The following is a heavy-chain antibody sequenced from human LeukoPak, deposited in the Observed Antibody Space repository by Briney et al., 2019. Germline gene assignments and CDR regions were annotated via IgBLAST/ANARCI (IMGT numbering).Heavy chain of an antibody. CDR2: IYTSGST. D-gene: IGHD1-1*01. Sequence: SETLSLTSTVSGGSISSGSYYWSWIRQPAGKGLEWIGRIYTSGSTNYNPSLKIPVTISVATSKNQFSLKLSSVTAADTAVYYCARGGVAWNDWNDYWRQGTLVTVSS. J-gene: IGHJ4*02. CDR1: GGSISSGSYY. CDR3: ARGGVAWNDWNDY. V-gene: IGHV4-61*02.